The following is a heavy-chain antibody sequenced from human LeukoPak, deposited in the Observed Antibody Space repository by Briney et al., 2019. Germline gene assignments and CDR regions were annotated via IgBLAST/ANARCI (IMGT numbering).Heavy chain of an antibody. CDR3: VSPRGFSYGYFDY. CDR2: IYYSKNT. Sequence: SETLSLTCTVSGGSISSSSAYWGWIRQPPGKGXXXXXSIYYSKNTYYNPSLKSRVTVSADTSKNQFSLTLGSVSATDTAVYYCVSPRGFSYGYFDYWGQGTLVTVSS. J-gene: IGHJ4*02. V-gene: IGHV4-39*01. D-gene: IGHD5-18*01. CDR1: GGSISSSSAY.